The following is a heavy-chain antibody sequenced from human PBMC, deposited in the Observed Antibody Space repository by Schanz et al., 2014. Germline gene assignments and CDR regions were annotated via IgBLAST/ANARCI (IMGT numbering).Heavy chain of an antibody. V-gene: IGHV3-23*01. CDR3: AKDGPGGAGSYSADGGMDV. CDR1: GFNFSDYA. J-gene: IGHJ6*02. CDR2: ISGGGGTT. Sequence: EVHLLESGGGLVPPGGSLRLSCAASGFNFSDYAMCWVRQAPGTGLEWVSAISGGGGTTYYSHSVKGRFTIARDNSKSALYLQMNSLRADDTAVYYCAKDGPGGAGSYSADGGMDVWGQGTTVAVSS. D-gene: IGHD3-10*01.